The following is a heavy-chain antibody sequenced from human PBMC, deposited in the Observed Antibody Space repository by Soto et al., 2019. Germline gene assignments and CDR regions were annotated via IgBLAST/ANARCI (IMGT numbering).Heavy chain of an antibody. Sequence: EVQLLESGGGLVRPGGSLTLSCAVSGFTFSNYGINWVRQAPGKGLEWVSSVSKSDYTYYSDSVKGRFTISRDNAKNSVSLQMNTLRAEDTAVYYCAREDSIIIPAVADFWGQGTLVTVSS. D-gene: IGHD6-19*01. V-gene: IGHV3-21*01. CDR3: AREDSIIIPAVADF. CDR2: VSKSDYT. J-gene: IGHJ4*02. CDR1: GFTFSNYG.